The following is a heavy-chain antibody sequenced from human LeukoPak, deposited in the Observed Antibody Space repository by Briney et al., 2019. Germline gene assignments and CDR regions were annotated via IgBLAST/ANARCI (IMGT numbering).Heavy chain of an antibody. V-gene: IGHV1-2*02. J-gene: IGHJ4*02. CDR3: ARDRSTLGDFDY. Sequence: GASVKVSCKASGYTFTGYYMHWVRQAPGQGLEWMGWINPNSGGTNYAQKFQGRVTTTRDTSISTAYMELSRLRSDDTAVYSCARDRSTLGDFDYWGQGTLVTVSS. CDR2: INPNSGGT. CDR1: GYTFTGYY. D-gene: IGHD3-16*01.